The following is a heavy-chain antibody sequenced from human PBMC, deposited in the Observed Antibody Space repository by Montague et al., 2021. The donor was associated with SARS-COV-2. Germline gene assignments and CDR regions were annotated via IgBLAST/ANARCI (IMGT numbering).Heavy chain of an antibody. CDR3: SRGFNYGPFDL. CDR2: ITRNGGDT. V-gene: IGHV3-20*04. J-gene: IGHJ4*02. D-gene: IGHD4-17*01. Sequence: PLRLSCAASGFTFDDYGMSWVRQAPGKGLEWVSGITRNGGDTGYGDSVKGRFTISRDNAKNSLYLQMTTLRAEDTALYYCSRGFNYGPFDLWGQGSLVTVSS. CDR1: GFTFDDYG.